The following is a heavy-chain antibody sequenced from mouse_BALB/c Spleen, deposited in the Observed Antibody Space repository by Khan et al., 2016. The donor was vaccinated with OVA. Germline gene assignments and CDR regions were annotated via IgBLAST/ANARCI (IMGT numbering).Heavy chain of an antibody. CDR2: MWRGGST. J-gene: IGHJ1*01. D-gene: IGHD3-3*01. CDR1: GFSLSRYS. Sequence: QVQLKESGPGLVAPSQSLSITCTVSGFSLSRYSVHWVRQPPGKGLEWLGIMWRGGSTDSNSALKSRLSISKDNSDSQVFLKMNSLQPDDSAMDYCARNRDGGSNWYFDVWGAGTTVTVSS. V-gene: IGHV2-6-4*01. CDR3: ARNRDGGSNWYFDV.